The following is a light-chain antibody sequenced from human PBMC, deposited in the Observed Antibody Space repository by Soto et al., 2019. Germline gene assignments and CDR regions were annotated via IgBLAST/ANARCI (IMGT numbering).Light chain of an antibody. CDR3: QQCRNWPPT. CDR2: DAS. CDR1: QSVSSY. Sequence: EIVLTQSPATLSLSPGERATLSCRASQSVSSYLAWYQQKPGQAPRLLIYDASNRATGIPARFSGSGSGTDFTLTISSLEPEDFAVYYCQQCRNWPPTFGQGTKVEIK. J-gene: IGKJ1*01. V-gene: IGKV3-11*01.